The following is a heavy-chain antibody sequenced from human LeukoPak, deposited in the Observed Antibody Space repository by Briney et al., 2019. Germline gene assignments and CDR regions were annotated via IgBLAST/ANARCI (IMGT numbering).Heavy chain of an antibody. CDR2: INKDGGEK. V-gene: IGHV3-7*03. D-gene: IGHD1-26*01. Sequence: GGPLRLSCAASGFTFSSYWMSWVRQAPGKGLEWVANINKDGGEKYYVDSVKGRFTISRDNAKNSLYLQMNSLRADDTAVYYCVKDSPPRYSGSPPAYWGQGTLVTVSS. J-gene: IGHJ4*02. CDR3: VKDSPPRYSGSPPAY. CDR1: GFTFSSYW.